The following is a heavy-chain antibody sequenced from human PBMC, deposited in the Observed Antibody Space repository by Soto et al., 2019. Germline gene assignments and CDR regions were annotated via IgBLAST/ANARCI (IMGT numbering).Heavy chain of an antibody. D-gene: IGHD3-3*01. J-gene: IGHJ4*02. CDR1: GCTFTSYG. CDR2: ISAYNGNT. V-gene: IGHV1-18*04. CDR3: ARGKTKRFLEWLPALDFDY. Sequence: ASVKVSCKASGCTFTSYGISWVRQAPGQGLEWMGWISAYNGNTNYAQKLQGRVTMTTDTSTSTAYMELRSLRSDDTAVYYCARGKTKRFLEWLPALDFDYWGQGTLVTVSS.